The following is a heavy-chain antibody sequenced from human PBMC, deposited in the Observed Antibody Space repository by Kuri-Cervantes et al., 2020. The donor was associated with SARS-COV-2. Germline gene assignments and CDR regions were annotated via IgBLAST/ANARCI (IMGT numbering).Heavy chain of an antibody. J-gene: IGHJ4*02. V-gene: IGHV4-39*01. Sequence: SETLSLTCTVSGGSISSDNYYWGWIRQISGKGLEWIGSISHRGRTNYNPPLKSRVTISVDTSMAQFSLKLSSVAAADTAVYYCARHFNYDFWISYYGPTTGPYYFDYWGQGTLVTVSS. CDR2: ISHRGRT. CDR1: GGSISSDNYY. CDR3: ARHFNYDFWISYYGPTTGPYYFDY. D-gene: IGHD3-3*01.